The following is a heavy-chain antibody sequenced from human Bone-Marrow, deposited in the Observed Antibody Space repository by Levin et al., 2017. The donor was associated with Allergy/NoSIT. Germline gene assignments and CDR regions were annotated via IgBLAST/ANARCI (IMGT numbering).Heavy chain of an antibody. Sequence: GGSLRLSCAASGFTFGSYRMHWVRQGPGEGLVWVSRILSDGGEATYADSVEGRFTISRDNARNTLYLQMNSLRVEDTAVYYCARDPGFNGHDWYFDLWGRGTLVTVSS. CDR3: ARDPGFNGHDWYFDL. CDR2: ILSDGGEA. J-gene: IGHJ2*01. CDR1: GFTFGSYR. V-gene: IGHV3-74*01. D-gene: IGHD2-8*01.